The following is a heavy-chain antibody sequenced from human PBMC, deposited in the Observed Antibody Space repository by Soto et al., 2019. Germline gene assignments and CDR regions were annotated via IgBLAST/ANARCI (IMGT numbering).Heavy chain of an antibody. D-gene: IGHD1-26*01. CDR1: GGSISTYY. CDR3: ARDSLYSGSYYAY. CDR2: IYYSGST. V-gene: IGHV4-59*01. J-gene: IGHJ4*02. Sequence: SETLSLTCTVSGGSISTYYWSWIRQPPGKGLEWIGYIYYSGSTNYNPSLKSRVTISVDTSKNQFSLKLSSVTAADTAVYYCARDSLYSGSYYAYWGQGTLVTVSS.